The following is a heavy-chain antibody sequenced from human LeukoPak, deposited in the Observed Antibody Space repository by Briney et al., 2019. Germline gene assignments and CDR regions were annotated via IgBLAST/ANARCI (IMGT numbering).Heavy chain of an antibody. CDR1: GYSFTSYW. D-gene: IGHD2-21*02. V-gene: IGHV5-51*01. Sequence: GESLKISCKGSGYSFTSYWIGWVRQMPGKGLGWMGIIYPGDSDTRYSPSFQGQVTISAEKSISTAYLQWSSLKASDTAMYYCARPAYCGGDCYPTRFDAWGQGTLVTVSS. J-gene: IGHJ5*02. CDR3: ARPAYCGGDCYPTRFDA. CDR2: IYPGDSDT.